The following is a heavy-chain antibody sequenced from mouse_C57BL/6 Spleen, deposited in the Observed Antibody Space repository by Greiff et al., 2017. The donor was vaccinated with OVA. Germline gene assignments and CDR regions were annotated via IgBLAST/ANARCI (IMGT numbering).Heavy chain of an antibody. CDR2: IRNKANGYTT. CDR1: GFTFTDYY. J-gene: IGHJ2*01. V-gene: IGHV7-3*01. Sequence: EVMLVESGGGLVQPGGSLSLSCAASGFTFTDYYMSWVRQPPGKALEWLGFIRNKANGYTTEYSASVKGRFTISRDNSQSILYLQMNALRAEDSATYYCARSPSYYYGSSYGYFDYWGQGTTLTVSS. D-gene: IGHD1-1*01. CDR3: ARSPSYYYGSSYGYFDY.